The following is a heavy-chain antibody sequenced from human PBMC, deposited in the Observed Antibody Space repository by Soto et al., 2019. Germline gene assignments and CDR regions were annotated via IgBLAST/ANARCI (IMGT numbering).Heavy chain of an antibody. Sequence: EVQLLESGGGLVQPGGSLRLSSAASGFTFSSYAMRWVRQAPVKGLEWVSAISGSGGSTYYADSAKGRFTISRDNSKNTLYLQMNSLRAEDTAVYYCARRGSGSYYDYWGQGTLVTVSS. CDR1: GFTFSSYA. CDR2: ISGSGGST. J-gene: IGHJ4*02. D-gene: IGHD1-26*01. V-gene: IGHV3-23*01. CDR3: ARRGSGSYYDY.